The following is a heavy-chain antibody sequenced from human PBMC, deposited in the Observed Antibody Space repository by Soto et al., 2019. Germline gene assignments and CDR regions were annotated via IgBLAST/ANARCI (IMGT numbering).Heavy chain of an antibody. CDR1: GGTFSSYA. CDR2: IIPIFGTA. J-gene: IGHJ2*01. V-gene: IGHV1-69*01. Sequence: QVQLVQSGAEVKKPGSSVKVSCKASGGTFSSYAISWVRQAPGQGLEWMGGIIPIFGTANYAQKFQGRVTIAADECTSTAYVELGSVRSEGGAVYWCGRGTRGWLVRGGYFDLWGRGTLVTVSS. CDR3: GRGTRGWLVRGGYFDL. D-gene: IGHD6-19*01.